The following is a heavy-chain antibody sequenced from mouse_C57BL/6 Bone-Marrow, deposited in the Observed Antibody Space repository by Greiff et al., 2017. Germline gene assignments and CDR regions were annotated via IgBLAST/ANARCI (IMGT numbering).Heavy chain of an antibody. J-gene: IGHJ1*03. Sequence: QVQLQQPGAELVMPGASVKLSCKASGYTFTSYWMHWVKQRPGQGLEWIGEIDPSDSYTNYNQKFKGKSTLTVDKSSSTAYMQLSSLTSEDSAVYYCARGESNYLCWYFDFWGTGTTVTVSS. D-gene: IGHD2-5*01. CDR3: ARGESNYLCWYFDF. V-gene: IGHV1-69*01. CDR1: GYTFTSYW. CDR2: IDPSDSYT.